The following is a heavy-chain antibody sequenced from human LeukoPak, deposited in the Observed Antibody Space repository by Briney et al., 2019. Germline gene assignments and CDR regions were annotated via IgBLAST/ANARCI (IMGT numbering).Heavy chain of an antibody. V-gene: IGHV3-7*01. CDR3: ARDVATISNWFDP. J-gene: IGHJ5*02. CDR2: INQDGSEK. Sequence: GGSLRLSCAASGFTFSSYWMSWVREAPGKGLEWVANINQDGSEKYYVDSVKGRFTISRDNAKNSLYLQMNSLRAEDTAVYYCARDVATISNWFDPWGQGTLITVSS. D-gene: IGHD5-24*01. CDR1: GFTFSSYW.